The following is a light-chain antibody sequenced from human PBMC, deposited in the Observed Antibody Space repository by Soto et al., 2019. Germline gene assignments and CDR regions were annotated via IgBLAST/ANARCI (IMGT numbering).Light chain of an antibody. CDR3: YSFTGSSTFYV. J-gene: IGLJ1*01. CDR2: EVT. CDR1: SRDIGTSNL. Sequence: QSVLTQPASVSGSPGQSITISCTGTSRDIGTSNLVSWYQQYPGKAPKLMIYEVTKRPSGISYRFSGSKSGNTASLTISGLQPEDEADYYCYSFTGSSTFYVFGTGTKVTVL. V-gene: IGLV2-23*02.